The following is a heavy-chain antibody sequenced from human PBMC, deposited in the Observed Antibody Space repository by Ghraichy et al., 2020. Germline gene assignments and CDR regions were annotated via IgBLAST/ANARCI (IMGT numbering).Heavy chain of an antibody. V-gene: IGHV1-69*05. J-gene: IGHJ3*02. D-gene: IGHD2-8*02. CDR1: GGTFSSYA. CDR2: IIPIFGTA. Sequence: SVKVSCKASGGTFSSYAISWVRQAPGQGLEWMGGIIPIFGTANYAQKFQGRVTITTDESTSTAYMELSSLRSEDTAVYYCASLRGGGVPSRDLQVSDAFDIWGQGTMVTVSS. CDR3: ASLRGGGVPSRDLQVSDAFDI.